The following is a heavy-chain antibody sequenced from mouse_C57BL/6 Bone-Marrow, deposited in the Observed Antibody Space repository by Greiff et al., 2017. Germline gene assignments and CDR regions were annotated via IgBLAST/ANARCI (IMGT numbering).Heavy chain of an antibody. J-gene: IGHJ2*01. D-gene: IGHD6-1*01. CDR1: GYSFTGYY. Sequence: VHVKQSGPELVKPGASVKISCKASGYSFTGYYMNWVKQSPEKSLEWIGEINPSTGGTTYNQKFKAKATLTVDKSSRTAYMQLKSLTSEDSAVYYCASPASHYFDYWGQGTTLTVSS. CDR3: ASPASHYFDY. CDR2: INPSTGGT. V-gene: IGHV1-42*01.